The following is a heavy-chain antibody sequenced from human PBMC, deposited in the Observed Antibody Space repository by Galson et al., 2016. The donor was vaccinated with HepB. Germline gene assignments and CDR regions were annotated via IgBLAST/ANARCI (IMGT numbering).Heavy chain of an antibody. CDR1: GGSISSYY. V-gene: IGHV4-59*01. CDR3: ARDKGETAPEYSGYGTFDY. J-gene: IGHJ4*02. D-gene: IGHD5-12*01. CDR2: IYYSGTT. Sequence: TVSGGSISSYYWTWIRQPPGRGLEWIGNIYYSGTTYYNPSLKSRVTISVDTSKNQFSLKLTSVTAVDTAVYYCARDKGETAPEYSGYGTFDYWGQGILVTVSS.